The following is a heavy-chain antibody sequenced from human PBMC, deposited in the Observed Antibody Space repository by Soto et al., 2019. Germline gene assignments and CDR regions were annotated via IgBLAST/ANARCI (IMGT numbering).Heavy chain of an antibody. CDR3: AVGRHKTSGSNTWFDP. Sequence: GGSLRLSCAASGVNFSSYAMNWVRQAPGKGLEWVSTISDTGGGTFYAGPVKGRFTISRDNSKNTLYLQMHSLRADDSAIYFCAVGRHKTSGSNTWFDPWGRGTLVTVSS. D-gene: IGHD3-22*01. V-gene: IGHV3-23*01. CDR1: GVNFSSYA. J-gene: IGHJ5*02. CDR2: ISDTGGGT.